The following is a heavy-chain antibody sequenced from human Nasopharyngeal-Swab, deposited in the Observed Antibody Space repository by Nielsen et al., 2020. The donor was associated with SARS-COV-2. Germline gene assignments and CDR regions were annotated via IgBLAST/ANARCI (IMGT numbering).Heavy chain of an antibody. V-gene: IGHV4-39*07. J-gene: IGHJ3*02. CDR2: IYYSGST. CDR1: GGSISSSSYY. Sequence: GSLRLSCTVSGGSISSSSYYWGWIRQPPGKGLEWIGSIYYSGSTNYNPSLKSRVTISVDTSKNQFSLKLSSVTAADTAVYYCAREHSNTIAAPDAFDIWGQGTMVTVSS. CDR3: AREHSNTIAAPDAFDI. D-gene: IGHD6-13*01.